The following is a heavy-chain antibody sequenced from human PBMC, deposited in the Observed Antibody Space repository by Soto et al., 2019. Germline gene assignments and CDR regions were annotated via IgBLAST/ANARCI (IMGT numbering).Heavy chain of an antibody. CDR1: GDSVSSNSAS. J-gene: IGHJ4*01. CDR3: ARSITGSAYFAY. V-gene: IGHV6-1*01. Sequence: PSQTLSLTCAISGDSVSSNSASWNWISQSPSRGLQWLGRTYCRSNSFYAYAVSVESRITHNPDRSKIHFSMQLISVPPEDTAVYYCARSITGSAYFAYWSHGTLVTVCS. CDR2: TYCRSNSFY. D-gene: IGHD3-10*01.